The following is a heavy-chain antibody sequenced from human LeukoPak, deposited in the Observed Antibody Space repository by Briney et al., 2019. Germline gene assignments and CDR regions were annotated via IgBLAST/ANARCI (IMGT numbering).Heavy chain of an antibody. CDR1: ASSFNTYA. Sequence: PGGSLRLSCTASASSFNTYAMSWVRQAPGKGLEWVSSISGSGATSYLADSVKGRFTISRDTSKNTVYLQMNNMSVEDTATYYCAKSLRVHDAFDVWGQGTLATVSS. D-gene: IGHD1-1*01. J-gene: IGHJ3*01. CDR3: AKSLRVHDAFDV. CDR2: ISGSGATS. V-gene: IGHV3-23*01.